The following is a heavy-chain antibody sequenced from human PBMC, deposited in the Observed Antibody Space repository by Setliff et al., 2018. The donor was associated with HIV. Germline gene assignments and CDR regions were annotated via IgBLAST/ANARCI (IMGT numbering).Heavy chain of an antibody. D-gene: IGHD3-22*01. Sequence: PSETLSLTCTVSGASSSSHYWSWIRQPPGKAPEWIGYVYNSGTTKYNPSLKSRVTISVDTSKNQFSLRLNSVTAADTAVYYCARKSYYYDSGGYHNYMDVWGKGTTVTVSS. J-gene: IGHJ6*03. CDR3: ARKSYYYDSGGYHNYMDV. CDR1: GASSSSHY. CDR2: VYNSGTT. V-gene: IGHV4-59*08.